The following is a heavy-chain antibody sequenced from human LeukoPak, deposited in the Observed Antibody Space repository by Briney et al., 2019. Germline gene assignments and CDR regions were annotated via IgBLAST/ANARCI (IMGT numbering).Heavy chain of an antibody. J-gene: IGHJ6*03. CDR2: INTNTGNP. D-gene: IGHD2-21*02. CDR3: ARGGDSIVYYYYMDV. CDR1: GYNFTSYA. Sequence: GASVKVSCKASGYNFTSYAMNWVRQAPGQGLEWMGWINTNTGNPTYAQGFTGRFVFSLDTSVSTAYLQISSLKAEDTAVYYCARGGDSIVYYYYMDVWGKGTTVTVSS. V-gene: IGHV7-4-1*02.